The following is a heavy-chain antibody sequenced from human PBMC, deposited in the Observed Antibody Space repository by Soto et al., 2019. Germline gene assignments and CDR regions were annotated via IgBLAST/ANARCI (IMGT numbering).Heavy chain of an antibody. CDR2: IYYSGST. CDR3: ARRTNNYYYYYMDV. CDR1: GGSMRSYY. V-gene: IGHV4-59*01. Sequence: ASETLALTCTVCGGSMRSYYGSWIRQTPGKGLEWIGYIYYSGSTNYNPSLKSRVTISVDTSKNQFSLKLSSVTAADTAVYYCARRTNNYYYYYMDVWGKGTTVTVSS. J-gene: IGHJ6*03.